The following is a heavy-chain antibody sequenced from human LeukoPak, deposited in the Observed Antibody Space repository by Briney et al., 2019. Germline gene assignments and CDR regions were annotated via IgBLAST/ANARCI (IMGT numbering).Heavy chain of an antibody. V-gene: IGHV5-51*01. CDR1: GYSFTSYW. CDR3: ARSVSPAVTFFDH. D-gene: IGHD1-14*01. J-gene: IGHJ4*02. CDR2: TYPDDSAT. Sequence: GESLKISCKASGYSFTSYWIGWVRQRPGKGLEWMGITYPDDSATRYSPSFQGQVTISADKSITTAYLQWSSLKASDTAIYYCARSVSPAVTFFDHWGQGTLVTVSS.